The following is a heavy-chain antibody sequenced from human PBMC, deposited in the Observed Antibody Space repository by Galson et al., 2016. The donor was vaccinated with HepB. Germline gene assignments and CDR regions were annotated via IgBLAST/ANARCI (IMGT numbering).Heavy chain of an antibody. CDR2: IYSGNST. CDR3: ARGGGEGMLIDY. V-gene: IGHV3-53*01. J-gene: IGHJ4*02. D-gene: IGHD3-16*01. Sequence: SLRLSCAASGFTVSSTYMSWVRQAPGRGLEWVSVIYSGNSTYYAHSVKGRFTISRDGSKNTLYLQMNSLRAEDTAVYYCARGGGEGMLIDYWGQGALVTVSS. CDR1: GFTVSSTY.